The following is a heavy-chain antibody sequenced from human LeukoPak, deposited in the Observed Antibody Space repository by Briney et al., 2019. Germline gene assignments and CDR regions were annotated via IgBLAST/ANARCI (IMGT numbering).Heavy chain of an antibody. CDR1: GSTFSDYY. D-gene: IGHD3-22*01. CDR2: ISSSGSTI. CDR3: ARTSMILVVPYFDY. Sequence: PGGSLRLSCAASGSTFSDYYMSWIRQAPGKGLEWVSYISSSGSTIYYADSVKGRFTISRDNAKNSLYLQMNSLRAEDTAVYYCARTSMILVVPYFDYWGQGTLVTVSS. J-gene: IGHJ4*02. V-gene: IGHV3-11*01.